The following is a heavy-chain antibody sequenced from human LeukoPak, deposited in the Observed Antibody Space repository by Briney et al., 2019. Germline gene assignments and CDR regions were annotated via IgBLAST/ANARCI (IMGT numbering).Heavy chain of an antibody. V-gene: IGHV4-59*11. CDR3: ARVGSGSYAEVDAFDI. D-gene: IGHD1-26*01. Sequence: ASETLSLTCTVSGGSISSHYWSWIRQPPGKGLEWIGYIYYSGSTNYNPSLKSRVTISVDTSKNQFSLKLSSVTAADTAVYYCARVGSGSYAEVDAFDIWGQGTMVTVSS. CDR1: GGSISSHY. CDR2: IYYSGST. J-gene: IGHJ3*02.